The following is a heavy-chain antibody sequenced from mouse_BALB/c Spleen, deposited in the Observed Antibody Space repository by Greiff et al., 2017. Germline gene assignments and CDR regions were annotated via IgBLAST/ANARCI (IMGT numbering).Heavy chain of an antibody. V-gene: IGHV3-5*02. CDR1: GISITTGNYR. D-gene: IGHD2-4*01. Sequence: EVKLQQSGPGLVKPSQTVSLTCTVTGISITTGNYRWSWIRQFPGNKLEWIGYIYYSGTITYNPSLTSRTTITRDTSKNQFFLEMNSLTAEDTATYYCARGDYPWYFDVWGAGTTVTVSS. CDR2: IYYSGTI. CDR3: ARGDYPWYFDV. J-gene: IGHJ1*01.